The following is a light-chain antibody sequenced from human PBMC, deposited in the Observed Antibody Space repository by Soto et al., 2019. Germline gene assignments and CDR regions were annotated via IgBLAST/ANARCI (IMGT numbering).Light chain of an antibody. J-gene: IGKJ1*01. CDR1: QSVTSSY. CDR3: QQYGTSPGT. CDR2: AAS. Sequence: EIVLTQSPGTLSLSPGERATLSCRASQSVTSSYLAWYRQNPGQPPRLLIYAASRRATAIPDRFIGSGSGTDFTFTISRLEPEDFAVYYCQQYGTSPGTFGQGTKVDIK. V-gene: IGKV3-20*01.